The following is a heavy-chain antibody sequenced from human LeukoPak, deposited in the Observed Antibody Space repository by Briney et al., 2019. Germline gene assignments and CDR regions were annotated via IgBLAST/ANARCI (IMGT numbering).Heavy chain of an antibody. V-gene: IGHV3-74*01. CDR1: GFTFSSYW. Sequence: PGGSLRLSCAASGFTFSSYWMHWVRQAPGKGLVWVSRINSDGSSTSYADSVKGRFTISRDNSKNTLYLQMNSLRTEDTAVYYCARAALSSGWKAGINYWGQGTLVTVSS. J-gene: IGHJ4*02. D-gene: IGHD6-19*01. CDR2: INSDGSST. CDR3: ARAALSSGWKAGINY.